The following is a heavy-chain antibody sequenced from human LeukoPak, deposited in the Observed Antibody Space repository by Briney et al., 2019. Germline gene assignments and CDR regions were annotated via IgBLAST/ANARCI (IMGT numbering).Heavy chain of an antibody. V-gene: IGHV1-18*01. CDR3: AREYCSTTSCNLAYNWFDP. Sequence: ASVKVSCKASGYTFTSYGISWVRQAPGQGLEWMQCISAYNGDTKYSQKLQGRVTMTTDTSTSTAYMDLRSLRSGDTAVYYCAREYCSTTSCNLAYNWFDPWGQGTLVTASS. CDR1: GYTFTSYG. J-gene: IGHJ5*02. D-gene: IGHD2-2*01. CDR2: ISAYNGDT.